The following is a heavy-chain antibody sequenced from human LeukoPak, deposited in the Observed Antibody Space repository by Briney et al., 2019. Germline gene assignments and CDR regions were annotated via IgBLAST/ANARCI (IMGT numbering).Heavy chain of an antibody. Sequence: SETLSLTCTVSGGSISSGDYYRSWIRQPPGKGLEWIGYIYYSGSTYYNPSLKSRVTISVDTSKNQFSLKLSSVTAADTAVYYCARANDWYYYYMDVWGKGTTVTVSS. J-gene: IGHJ6*03. CDR1: GGSISSGDYY. V-gene: IGHV4-30-4*08. D-gene: IGHD1-1*01. CDR2: IYYSGST. CDR3: ARANDWYYYYMDV.